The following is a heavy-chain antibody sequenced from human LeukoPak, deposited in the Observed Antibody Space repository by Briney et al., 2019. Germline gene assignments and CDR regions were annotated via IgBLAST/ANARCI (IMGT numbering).Heavy chain of an antibody. CDR2: IKQEGSEK. V-gene: IGHV3-7*01. J-gene: IGHJ4*02. CDR1: VFPFSSYW. Sequence: GGSLRLSCAASVFPFSSYWMSWVRQAPGKGLEWVANIKQEGSEKYYVDCVKGRFTISRDNAKHSLSLQMNSLRAEDTAVYYCARCSSGYYCGFDYWGQGTLVTVSS. CDR3: ARCSSGYYCGFDY. D-gene: IGHD3-22*01.